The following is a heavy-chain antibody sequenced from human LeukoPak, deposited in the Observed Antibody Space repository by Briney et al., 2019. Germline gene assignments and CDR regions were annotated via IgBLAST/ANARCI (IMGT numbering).Heavy chain of an antibody. V-gene: IGHV3-23*01. J-gene: IGHJ6*03. CDR3: AKDGVPGGKPHYYYYMDV. CDR2: IGGNGGST. Sequence: PGGSLRLSCAASGFTFSGYAMSWVRRAPGKGLEWVSGIGGNGGSTDYADSVKGRFTISRDSSKNTLYLQMNTLRAEDTAVYYCAKDGVPGGKPHYYYYMDVWGKGTTVTVSS. CDR1: GFTFSGYA. D-gene: IGHD2-2*01.